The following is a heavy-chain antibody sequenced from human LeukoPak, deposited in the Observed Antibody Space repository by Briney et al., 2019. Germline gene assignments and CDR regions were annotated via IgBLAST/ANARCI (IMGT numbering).Heavy chain of an antibody. J-gene: IGHJ4*02. CDR3: AREMGGYPFDY. CDR1: GFTFSSYE. V-gene: IGHV3-48*03. D-gene: IGHD5-12*01. CDR2: ISSSGSTI. Sequence: GGSLRLSCAASGFTFSSYEMNWVRQAPGKGLEWVSYISSSGSTIYYADSVKGRLTISRDNAKNSLYLQMNSLRAEDTAVYYCAREMGGYPFDYWGQGTLVTVSS.